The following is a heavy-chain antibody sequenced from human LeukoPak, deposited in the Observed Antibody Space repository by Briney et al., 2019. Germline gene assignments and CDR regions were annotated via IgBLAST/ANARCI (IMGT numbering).Heavy chain of an antibody. Sequence: ASVKVSCKASGYTFTDFYMHWVRQAPGQGLEWMGWINPNSGGTNYAQKFQGRVTMTRDTSISTAYMELSRLRSDDTAVYYCATIDADYYGSGREFDYWGQGTLVTVSS. V-gene: IGHV1-2*02. CDR1: GYTFTDFY. CDR2: INPNSGGT. J-gene: IGHJ4*02. D-gene: IGHD3-10*01. CDR3: ATIDADYYGSGREFDY.